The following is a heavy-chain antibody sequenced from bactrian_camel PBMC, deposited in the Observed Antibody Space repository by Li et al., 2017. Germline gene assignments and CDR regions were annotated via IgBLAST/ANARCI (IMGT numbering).Heavy chain of an antibody. J-gene: IGHJ4*01. CDR2: VNGDENT. D-gene: IGHD3*01. CDR1: GFTTYRYC. V-gene: IGHV3S55*01. CDR3: AADWGYSGSWCYTDPWEYVYNY. Sequence: QVQLVESGRGSVQAGGSLRLSCTASGFTTYRYCWSWFRQVPGGKREAVANVNGDENTSYGDSVKGRFSVSLDNTKTILYLEMNDQKPEDTAMYYCAADWGYSGSWCYTDPWEYVYNYRGQGTQVTVS.